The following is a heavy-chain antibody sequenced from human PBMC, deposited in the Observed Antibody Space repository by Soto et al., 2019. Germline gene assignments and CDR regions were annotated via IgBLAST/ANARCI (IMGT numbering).Heavy chain of an antibody. CDR3: AKDHFNGNGVFDGFDI. CDR1: RFPLSSYN. V-gene: IGHV3-23*01. CDR2: IHGSSTGT. J-gene: IGHJ3*02. D-gene: IGHD2-8*01. Sequence: LSLTCAASRFPLSSYNLNCVRQAPGQGLEWVSSIHGSSTGTYYADSVKGRFSMSRDDSKNMLFLQMSSLRVDDTAVYYCAKDHFNGNGVFDGFDIWGQGTMVTVSS.